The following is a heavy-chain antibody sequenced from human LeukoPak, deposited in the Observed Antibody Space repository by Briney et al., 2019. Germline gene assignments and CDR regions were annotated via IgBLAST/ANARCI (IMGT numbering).Heavy chain of an antibody. CDR3: ARVDTAMALFDY. Sequence: ETLSLTCTVSGGSISSYYWSWIRQPPGKGLEWIGYIYYSGSTNYNPSLKSRVTISVDTSKNQFSLKLSSVTAADTAVYYCARVDTAMALFDYWGQGALVTVSS. D-gene: IGHD5-18*01. CDR2: IYYSGST. CDR1: GGSISSYY. J-gene: IGHJ4*02. V-gene: IGHV4-59*01.